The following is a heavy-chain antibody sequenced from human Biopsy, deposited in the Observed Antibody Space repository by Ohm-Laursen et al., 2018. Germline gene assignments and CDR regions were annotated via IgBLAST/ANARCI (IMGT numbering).Heavy chain of an antibody. CDR1: GYTLTDLS. CDR3: AGDINNWNVNY. J-gene: IGHJ4*02. D-gene: IGHD1-20*01. Sequence: SVNASCKVCGYTLTDLSTHWVRQAPGKGLGWMGGFAPENGKTIYAQKFQGRVTMTEDTSTDTAYMELSNLRSEDTAVYYCAGDINNWNVNYWGQGTLVIVSS. CDR2: FAPENGKT. V-gene: IGHV1-24*01.